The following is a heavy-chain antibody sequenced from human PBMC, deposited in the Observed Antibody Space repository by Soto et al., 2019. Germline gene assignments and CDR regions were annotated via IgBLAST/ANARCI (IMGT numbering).Heavy chain of an antibody. Sequence: GGSLRLSCAASGFTFSSYAMSWVRQAPGKELEWVSAISGSGGSTYYADSVKGWFTISRDNSKNTLYLQMNSLRAEDTAVYYCAKAGGYDTYYYYYYMDVWGKGTTVTVSS. CDR1: GFTFSSYA. CDR3: AKAGGYDTYYYYYYMDV. J-gene: IGHJ6*03. D-gene: IGHD5-12*01. V-gene: IGHV3-23*01. CDR2: ISGSGGST.